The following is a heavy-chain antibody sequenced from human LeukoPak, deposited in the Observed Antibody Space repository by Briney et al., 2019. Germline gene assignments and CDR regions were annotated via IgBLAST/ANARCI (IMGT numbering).Heavy chain of an antibody. V-gene: IGHV4-39*01. Sequence: SETLSLTCTVSGGSISSSSYYWGWIRRPPGKGLEWIGSIYYSGSTYYNPSLKGRVTISVDTSKNQFSLKLSSVTAADTAVYYCARRNYYDSSGYDYWGQGTLVTVSS. CDR3: ARRNYYDSSGYDY. CDR2: IYYSGST. D-gene: IGHD3-22*01. CDR1: GGSISSSSYY. J-gene: IGHJ4*02.